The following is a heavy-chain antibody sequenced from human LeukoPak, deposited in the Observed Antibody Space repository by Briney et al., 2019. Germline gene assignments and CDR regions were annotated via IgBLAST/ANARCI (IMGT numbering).Heavy chain of an antibody. CDR2: INPSGGST. CDR1: GYTFTSYY. D-gene: IGHD3-10*01. CDR3: ARANNYYGSGSYYTDLSFDY. Sequence: GASVKVSCKASGYTFTSYYMHWVRQAPGQGLEWMGIINPSGGSTSYAQKFQGRVTMTRDTSTSTVYMELSSLRPEDTAVYYCARANNYYGSGSYYTDLSFDYWGQGTLVTVSS. J-gene: IGHJ4*02. V-gene: IGHV1-46*01.